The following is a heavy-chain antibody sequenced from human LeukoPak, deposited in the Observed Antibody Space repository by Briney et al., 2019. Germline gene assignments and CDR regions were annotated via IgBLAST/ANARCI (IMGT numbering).Heavy chain of an antibody. D-gene: IGHD1-26*01. V-gene: IGHV3-7*01. J-gene: IGHJ6*02. CDR3: ARDGWERYYYYYGMDV. Sequence: GGSLRLSCAASGFTFSSYWMSWVRQAPGKGLEWVANIKQDGSEKYYVDSVKGRFTISRDNAKNSLYLQMNSLRAEDTAVYYCARDGWERYYYYYGMDVWGQGTTVTVSS. CDR1: GFTFSSYW. CDR2: IKQDGSEK.